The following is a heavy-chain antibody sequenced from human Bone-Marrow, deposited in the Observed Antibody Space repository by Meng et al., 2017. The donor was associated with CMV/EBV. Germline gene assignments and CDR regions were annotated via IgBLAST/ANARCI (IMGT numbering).Heavy chain of an antibody. CDR2: IIPIFGTG. CDR1: GGTFTSYT. CDR3: ARYQGNYYYGMDV. V-gene: IGHV1-69*05. J-gene: IGHJ6*02. Sequence: SVKVSCKASGGTFTSYTINWVRQAPGQGLEWMGGIIPIFGTGNYAQKFQGRVTITTDESTSTAYMELSSLRSEDTAVYYCARYQGNYYYGMDVWGQGTTVTVSS. D-gene: IGHD6-13*01.